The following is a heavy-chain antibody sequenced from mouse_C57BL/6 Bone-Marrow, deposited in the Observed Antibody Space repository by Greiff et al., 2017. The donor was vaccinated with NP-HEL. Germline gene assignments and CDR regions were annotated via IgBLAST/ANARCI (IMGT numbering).Heavy chain of an antibody. CDR1: GYTFTSYW. V-gene: IGHV1-55*01. Sequence: QVQLKQPGAELVKPGASVKMSCKASGYTFTSYWITWVKQRPGQGLEWIGDIYPGSGSTNYNEKFKSKATLTVDTSSSTAYMQLSSLTSEDSAVYYCARGKDYYGSSYWYFDGWGTGATVTVSS. CDR3: ARGKDYYGSSYWYFDG. CDR2: IYPGSGST. J-gene: IGHJ1*03. D-gene: IGHD1-1*01.